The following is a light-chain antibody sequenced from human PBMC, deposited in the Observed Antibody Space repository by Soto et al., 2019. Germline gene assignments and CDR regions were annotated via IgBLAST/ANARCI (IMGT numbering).Light chain of an antibody. J-gene: IGLJ2*01. V-gene: IGLV2-8*01. CDR1: SSDVGEENY. CDR2: EVS. CDR3: SSFAGSPVV. Sequence: QSVLTQPPSASGSPGQSVTITCSGTSSDVGEENYVSWYQQHPGKVPKLILYEVSKRPSGVPDRFSGSRSGNTASLTVSGLQAEDEADYYCSSFAGSPVVFGGGTKLNVL.